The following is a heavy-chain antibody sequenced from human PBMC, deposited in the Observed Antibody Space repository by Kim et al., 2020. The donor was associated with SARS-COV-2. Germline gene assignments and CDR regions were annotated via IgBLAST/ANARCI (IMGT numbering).Heavy chain of an antibody. CDR1: GGSISSSSYY. D-gene: IGHD4-4*01. CDR3: ARLSSTVTTSRDWFDP. V-gene: IGHV4-39*01. CDR2: IYYSGST. J-gene: IGHJ5*02. Sequence: SETLSPTCTVSGGSISSSSYYWGWIRQPPGKGLEWIGSIYYSGSTYYNPSLKSRVTISVDTSKNQFSLKLSSVTAADTAVYYCARLSSTVTTSRDWFDP.